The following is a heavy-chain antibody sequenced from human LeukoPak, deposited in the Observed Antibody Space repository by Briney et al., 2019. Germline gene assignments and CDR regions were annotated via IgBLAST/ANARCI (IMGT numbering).Heavy chain of an antibody. J-gene: IGHJ6*03. CDR1: GFTVSSNY. D-gene: IGHD4-17*01. CDR3: ARAVQFRRPYSYYNMDV. Sequence: GGSLRLSCAASGFTVSSNYMSWVRQAPGKGLEWVSVIYSGGSTYYADSVKGRFTISRDNSKNTLYLQMNSLRAEDTAVYYCARAVQFRRPYSYYNMDVWGKGTTVTGSS. CDR2: IYSGGST. V-gene: IGHV3-53*01.